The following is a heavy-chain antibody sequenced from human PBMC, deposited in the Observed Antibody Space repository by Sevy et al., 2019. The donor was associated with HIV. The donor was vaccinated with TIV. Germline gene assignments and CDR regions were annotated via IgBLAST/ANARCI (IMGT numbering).Heavy chain of an antibody. V-gene: IGHV3-49*03. D-gene: IGHD2-21*01. J-gene: IGHJ3*02. CDR1: GFTFGDYA. CDR3: RRHRDSARGLVGFDI. Sequence: GGSLRLSCTASGFTFGDYAMSWFRQAPGKGLEWVGFIRSKAYGGTTEYAASVKGRFTISRDDSKSIAYLQMNSLKTEDTAVYYCRRHRDSARGLVGFDIWGQGTMVTVSS. CDR2: IRSKAYGGTT.